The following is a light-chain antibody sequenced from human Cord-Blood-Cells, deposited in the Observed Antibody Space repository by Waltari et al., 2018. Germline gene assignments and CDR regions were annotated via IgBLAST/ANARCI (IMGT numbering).Light chain of an antibody. CDR3: QAWDSSTVV. V-gene: IGLV3-1*01. CDR2: QDS. Sequence: SYALTQPPSVSVSPGQTASLTCSGDKLGDKYACWYQQRSGQSPVLVIYQDSKRPSGIPERFSGSNSGNTATLTISGTQAMDEADYYCQAWDSSTVVFGGGTKLTVL. J-gene: IGLJ2*01. CDR1: KLGDKY.